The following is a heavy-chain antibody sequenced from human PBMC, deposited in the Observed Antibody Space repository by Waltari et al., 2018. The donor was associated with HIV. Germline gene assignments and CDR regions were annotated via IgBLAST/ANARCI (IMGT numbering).Heavy chain of an antibody. CDR3: AREIVGATSRHDY. CDR2: IYTSGST. V-gene: IGHV4-61*02. J-gene: IGHJ4*02. CDR1: GGSISSGSYY. Sequence: QVQLQEPGPGLVKPSQTLSLTCTVSGGSISSGSYYWSWIRQPAGKGLEWIGRIYTSGSTNYNPSLKSRVTISVDTSKNQFSLKLSSVTAADTAVYYCAREIVGATSRHDYWGQGTLVTVSS. D-gene: IGHD1-26*01.